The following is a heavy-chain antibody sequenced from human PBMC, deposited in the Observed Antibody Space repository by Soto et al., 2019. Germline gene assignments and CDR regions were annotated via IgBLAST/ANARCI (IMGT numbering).Heavy chain of an antibody. CDR2: INAGKGIT. CDR3: ARDGTYYDILTGYYYGMDV. D-gene: IGHD3-9*01. Sequence: VASVKVSCKASGYTFTSHAMHWVRQAPGQRLEWMGWINAGKGITKYSQKFQGRVTITRDTSASTAYMELSSLRSEDTAVYYCARDGTYYDILTGYYYGMDVWGQGTTVTVSS. V-gene: IGHV1-3*01. J-gene: IGHJ6*02. CDR1: GYTFTSHA.